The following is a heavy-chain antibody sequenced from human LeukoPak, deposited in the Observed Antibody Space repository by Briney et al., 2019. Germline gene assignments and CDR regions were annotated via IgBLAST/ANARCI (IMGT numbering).Heavy chain of an antibody. J-gene: IGHJ6*03. CDR1: GGSISSYY. Sequence: SETLSLTCTVSGGSISSYYWSWIRQPPGKGLEWIGYIYYSGSTNYNPSLKSRVTISVDTSKNQFSLKLSSVTAADTAVYYCARIYDFWSGYYYMDVWGKGTTVTVSS. D-gene: IGHD3-3*01. CDR2: IYYSGST. CDR3: ARIYDFWSGYYYMDV. V-gene: IGHV4-59*12.